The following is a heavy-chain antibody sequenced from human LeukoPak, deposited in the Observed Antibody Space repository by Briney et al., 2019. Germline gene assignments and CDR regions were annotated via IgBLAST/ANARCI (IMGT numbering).Heavy chain of an antibody. Sequence: PGGSLRLSCAASGISSRSYGMHWVRQAPGKGLEWVSSISSSSSYIYYADSVKGRFTISRDNAKNSLYLQMNSLRAEDTAVYYCARDGLLGGMDVWGQGTTVTVSS. J-gene: IGHJ6*02. V-gene: IGHV3-21*01. CDR3: ARDGLLGGMDV. CDR2: ISSSSSYI. D-gene: IGHD3-16*01. CDR1: GISSRSYG.